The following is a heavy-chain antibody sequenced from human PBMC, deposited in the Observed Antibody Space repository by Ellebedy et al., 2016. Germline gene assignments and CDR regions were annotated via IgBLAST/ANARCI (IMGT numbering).Heavy chain of an antibody. CDR3: TRGPDHAKTGY. D-gene: IGHD1-14*01. CDR2: FTHDGYI. J-gene: IGHJ1*01. V-gene: IGHV4-34*01. Sequence: SETLSLTXTVFGEPFSGYYWSWIRQPPGKGLEWIGEFTHDGYINYNTSLKSRVTISVDTSKNQFSLKLSSVTAADTAVYYCTRGPDHAKTGYWGQGTPVTVSS. CDR1: GEPFSGYY.